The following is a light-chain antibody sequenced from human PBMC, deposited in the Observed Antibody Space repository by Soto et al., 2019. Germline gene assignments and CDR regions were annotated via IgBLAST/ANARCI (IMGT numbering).Light chain of an antibody. CDR1: QSINTW. V-gene: IGKV1-5*03. CDR3: QQYSSSLLT. Sequence: DIQMSQYPSTLYASLGDRVTVTCRASQSINTWLAWYQQKQGKAPKLLMYKASTLQSGVPSRLRGNGYGTELTLTISSLKNDDLAIYYCQQYSSSLLTFGGGTKVDIK. CDR2: KAS. J-gene: IGKJ4*01.